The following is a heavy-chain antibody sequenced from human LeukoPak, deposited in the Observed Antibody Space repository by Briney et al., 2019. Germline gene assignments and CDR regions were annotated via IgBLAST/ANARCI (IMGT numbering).Heavy chain of an antibody. CDR2: ISYDGSNK. V-gene: IGHV3-30*04. CDR1: GFSFSSFA. CDR3: ARDWVFGGRGYFDY. Sequence: GRSLRLSCEASGFSFSSFAMHWVRQAPGKGLEWVAVISYDGSNKYYADSVKGRFTISRDNSKNTLYLQMNSLRAEDTAVYYCARDWVFGGRGYFDYWGQGTLVTVSS. D-gene: IGHD3-10*02. J-gene: IGHJ4*02.